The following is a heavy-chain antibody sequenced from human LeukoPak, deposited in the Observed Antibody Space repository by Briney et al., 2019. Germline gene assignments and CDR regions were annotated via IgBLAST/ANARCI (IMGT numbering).Heavy chain of an antibody. Sequence: SETQSLTCTVSGGSISSYYWSWIRQPPGKGLEWIGYIYCSGSTNYNPSLKSRVTISVDTSKNQFSLKLSSVTAADTAVYYCARETVGDYFDYWGQGTLVTVSS. CDR2: IYCSGST. D-gene: IGHD3-10*01. V-gene: IGHV4-59*01. J-gene: IGHJ4*02. CDR3: ARETVGDYFDY. CDR1: GGSISSYY.